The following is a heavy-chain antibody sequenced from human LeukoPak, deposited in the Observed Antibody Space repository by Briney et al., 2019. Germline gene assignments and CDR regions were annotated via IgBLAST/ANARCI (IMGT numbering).Heavy chain of an antibody. Sequence: SVKVSCKASGGTFSSYAISWVRQAPGQGLGWMGRIIPILGIANYAQKFQGRVTVTADKSTSTAYMELSSLRSEDTAVYYCARGMTTVTTYFDYWGQGTLVTVSS. D-gene: IGHD4-17*01. CDR3: ARGMTTVTTYFDY. J-gene: IGHJ4*02. V-gene: IGHV1-69*04. CDR2: IIPILGIA. CDR1: GGTFSSYA.